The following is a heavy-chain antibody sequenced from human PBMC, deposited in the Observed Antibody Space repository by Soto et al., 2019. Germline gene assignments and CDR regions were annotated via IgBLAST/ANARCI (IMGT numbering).Heavy chain of an antibody. J-gene: IGHJ4*02. CDR2: INAGNGNT. CDR3: ARDGVGLDY. V-gene: IGHV1-3*01. CDR1: GYTFTSYA. Sequence: QVQLVQSGAEVKKPGASVKVSCKASGYTFTSYAMHWVRQAPGQRLEWMGWINAGNGNTKYSQKFQGRVTITRDTSASTANMELSSLRSEDTAVYYCARDGVGLDYWGQGTLVTVSS. D-gene: IGHD2-15*01.